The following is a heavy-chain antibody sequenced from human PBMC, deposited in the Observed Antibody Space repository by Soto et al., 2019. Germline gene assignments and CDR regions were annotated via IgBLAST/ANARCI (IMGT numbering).Heavy chain of an antibody. Sequence: SETLSLTCAVYGGSFSGYYWSWIRQPPGKGLEWIGEINHSGSTNYNPSLKSRVTISVDTSKNQFSLKLSSVTAADTAVYYCARVGRDAIAAAGTIRYWGQGTLVTVSS. CDR3: ARVGRDAIAAAGTIRY. CDR1: GGSFSGYY. J-gene: IGHJ4*02. CDR2: INHSGST. D-gene: IGHD6-13*01. V-gene: IGHV4-34*01.